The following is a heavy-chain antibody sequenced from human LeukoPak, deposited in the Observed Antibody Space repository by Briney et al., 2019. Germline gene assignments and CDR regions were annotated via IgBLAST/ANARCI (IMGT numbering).Heavy chain of an antibody. D-gene: IGHD3-10*01. J-gene: IGHJ4*02. CDR2: IYHSGST. V-gene: IGHV4-30-2*01. CDR3: ARDRPSYGSGREDYFDY. CDR1: GGSISSGGYS. Sequence: SQTLSLTCAVSGGSISSGGYSWSWIRQPPGKGLEWIGYIYHSGSTYYNPSLKSRVTISVDTSKNQFSLKLSSVTAADTAVYYCARDRPSYGSGREDYFDYWGQGTLVTVSS.